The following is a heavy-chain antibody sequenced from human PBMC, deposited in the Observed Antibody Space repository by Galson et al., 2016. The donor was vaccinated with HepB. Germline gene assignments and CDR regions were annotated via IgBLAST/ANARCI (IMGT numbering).Heavy chain of an antibody. D-gene: IGHD3-10*01. J-gene: IGHJ4*02. V-gene: IGHV4-61*08. CDR1: GASVNSGGYL. CDR3: ARARGRSFEEFPEAYFDF. Sequence: ETLSLTCSVSGASVNSGGYLWSWIRQPPGKGLQWTGYIYYTGSTNYNPSVKSRVSMSMDTSNNQFSLKVTSVTAADTALYYCARARGRSFEEFPEAYFDFWGQGTLVSVSS. CDR2: IYYTGST.